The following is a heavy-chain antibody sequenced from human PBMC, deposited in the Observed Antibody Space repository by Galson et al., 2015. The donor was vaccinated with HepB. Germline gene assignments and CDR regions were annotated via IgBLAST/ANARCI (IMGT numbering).Heavy chain of an antibody. J-gene: IGHJ6*02. Sequence: SLRLSCAASGFTFSSYWMSWVRQAPGKGLEWVANVKQDGSEKCYVDSVKGRFSISRDNAKKSLNLQMNSLRAEDTAVYYCARHHMLRGVIRAGFYGMDVWGQGTTVTV. V-gene: IGHV3-7*03. CDR3: ARHHMLRGVIRAGFYGMDV. CDR1: GFTFSSYW. CDR2: VKQDGSEK. D-gene: IGHD3-10*01.